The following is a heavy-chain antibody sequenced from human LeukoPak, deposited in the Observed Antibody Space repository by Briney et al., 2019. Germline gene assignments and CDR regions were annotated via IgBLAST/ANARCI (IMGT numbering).Heavy chain of an antibody. V-gene: IGHV4-59*01. J-gene: IGHJ5*02. CDR2: IYYSGST. Sequence: SETLSLTCTVSGGSISSYYWSWLRQPPGKGLEWIGYIYYSGSTNYNPSLKSRVTISVDTSKNQFSLKLSSVTAADTAVYYCARGVGGSSWYNWFDPWGQGTLVTVSS. D-gene: IGHD6-13*01. CDR3: ARGVGGSSWYNWFDP. CDR1: GGSISSYY.